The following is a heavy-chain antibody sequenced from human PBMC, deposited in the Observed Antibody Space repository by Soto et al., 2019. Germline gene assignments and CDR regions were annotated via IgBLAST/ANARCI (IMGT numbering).Heavy chain of an antibody. D-gene: IGHD6-19*01. J-gene: IGHJ6*02. V-gene: IGHV1-69*01. CDR1: GGTFTSYA. CDR3: ARAEMAVAARFHYYGMDV. Sequence: QVQLVQSGAEVKKPGSSVRVSCKASGGTFTSYAFNWVRQAPGQGLEWMGGIIPVFGTSDSAQKFQGRLTISADESTNTVYMERSSLRSEDTALYYCARAEMAVAARFHYYGMDVWGQGTTVIVSS. CDR2: IIPVFGTS.